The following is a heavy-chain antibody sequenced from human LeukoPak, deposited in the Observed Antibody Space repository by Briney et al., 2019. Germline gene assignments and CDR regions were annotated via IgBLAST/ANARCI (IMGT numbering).Heavy chain of an antibody. CDR1: GDSVSSNSGG. Sequence: SQTLSLTCAIAGDSVSSNSGGWNWLRQSQSRGLEWLGSKYYRTNWYHYYAVSVKIRITTNPDTSQNQLSLQLNSVTPEDTAVYYCARDHRYYYDSSGYYYWFDYWGQGTLVTVSS. J-gene: IGHJ4*02. CDR2: KYYRTNWYH. CDR3: ARDHRYYYDSSGYYYWFDY. D-gene: IGHD3-22*01. V-gene: IGHV6-1*01.